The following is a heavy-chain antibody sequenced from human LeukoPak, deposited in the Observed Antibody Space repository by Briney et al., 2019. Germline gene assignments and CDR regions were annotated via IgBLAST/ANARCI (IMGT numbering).Heavy chain of an antibody. J-gene: IGHJ5*02. CDR2: IYYSGST. Sequence: SETLSLTCTVSGGSISSYYWSWIRQPPGKGLEWIGDIYYSGSTNYNPSLKSRVTISVDTSKNQFSLKLSSVTAADTAVYYCARSGENYGYDWFDPWGQGTLVTVSS. CDR3: ARSGENYGYDWFDP. CDR1: GGSISSYY. V-gene: IGHV4-59*01. D-gene: IGHD5-18*01.